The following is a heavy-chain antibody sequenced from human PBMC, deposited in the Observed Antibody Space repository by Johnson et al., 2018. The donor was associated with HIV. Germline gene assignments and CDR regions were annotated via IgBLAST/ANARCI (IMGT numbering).Heavy chain of an antibody. V-gene: IGHV3-30*03. D-gene: IGHD6-19*01. J-gene: IGHJ3*02. CDR1: GFTFSSYG. CDR2: ISYDGSNK. CDR3: ASTSSGWFYAFDI. Sequence: QLVESGGGVVQPGRSLRLSCAASGFTFSSYGMHWVRQAPGKGLEWVAVISYDGSNKYYADSVKGRFTISRDNSKNTLYLQMNSLRAEDTAVYYCASTSSGWFYAFDIWDQGTMVTVSS.